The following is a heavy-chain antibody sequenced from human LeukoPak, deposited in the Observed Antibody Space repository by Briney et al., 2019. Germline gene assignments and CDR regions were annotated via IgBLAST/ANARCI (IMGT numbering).Heavy chain of an antibody. D-gene: IGHD3-16*01. V-gene: IGHV3-30*04. J-gene: IGHJ4*02. CDR3: AKVRWGSDNAPDS. CDR1: GFTFSSYA. CDR2: ISYDGSNK. Sequence: PGGSLRLSCAASGFTFSSYAMHWVRQAPGKGLEWVAVISYDGSNKYYADSVKGRFTISRDNSKNTLYPQMNSLRAEDTAVYYCAKVRWGSDNAPDSWGQGTLVTGSS.